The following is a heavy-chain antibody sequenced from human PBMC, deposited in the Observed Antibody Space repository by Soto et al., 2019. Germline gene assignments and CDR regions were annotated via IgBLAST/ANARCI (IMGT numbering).Heavy chain of an antibody. CDR1: GGTFSSYA. J-gene: IGHJ4*02. CDR3: ARDNRGHSDILTGYPFNY. Sequence: SVKVSCKASGGTFSSYAISWVRQAPGQGLEWMGGIIPIFGTANYAQKFQGRVTITADKSTSTAYMELSSLRSEDTAVYYCARDNRGHSDILTGYPFNYWGQGTLVTVSS. V-gene: IGHV1-69*06. D-gene: IGHD3-9*01. CDR2: IIPIFGTA.